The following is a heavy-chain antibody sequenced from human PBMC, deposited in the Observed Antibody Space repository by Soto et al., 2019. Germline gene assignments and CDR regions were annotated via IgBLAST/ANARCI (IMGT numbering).Heavy chain of an antibody. J-gene: IGHJ5*02. V-gene: IGHV4-31*03. CDR2: IHFSGST. CDR1: GGSINSGAYY. Sequence: PSETLSLTCTVSGGSINSGAYYWNWIRQHPGKGLEWIGYIHFSGSTYYNPSLRSRVAISTDTSNNQFSLRLSSVTAAATAVYYCASDQGVPYLYPWGQGALVTVSS. CDR3: ASDQGVPYLYP. D-gene: IGHD1-26*01.